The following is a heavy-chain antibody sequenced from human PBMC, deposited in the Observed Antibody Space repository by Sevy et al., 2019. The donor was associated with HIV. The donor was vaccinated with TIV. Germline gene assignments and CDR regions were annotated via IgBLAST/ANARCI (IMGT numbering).Heavy chain of an antibody. CDR3: ANGRYFESYYFDY. CDR1: GFTFSSYA. J-gene: IGHJ4*02. CDR2: ISGSGGST. Sequence: GGSLRLSCAASGFTFSSYAMSWVRQAPGKGLEWVSAISGSGGSTYYADSLKGRFTISRDNSKNTLYLQMNSLRAEDTAVYYCANGRYFESYYFDYWGQGTLVTVSS. V-gene: IGHV3-23*01. D-gene: IGHD3-9*01.